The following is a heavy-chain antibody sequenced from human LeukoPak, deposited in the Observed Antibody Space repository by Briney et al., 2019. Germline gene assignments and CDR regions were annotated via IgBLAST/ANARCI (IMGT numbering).Heavy chain of an antibody. CDR2: ISGSGGST. Sequence: GGTLRLSCAASGFTFSSYAMSWVRQAPGKGLEWVSAISGSGGSTYYADSVRGRFTISRDNSKNTLYLQMNSLRAEDTAVYYFAKDCSRTSDDAFDIWGQGTMVTVFS. V-gene: IGHV3-23*01. CDR1: GFTFSSYA. J-gene: IGHJ3*02. D-gene: IGHD2-2*01. CDR3: AKDCSRTSDDAFDI.